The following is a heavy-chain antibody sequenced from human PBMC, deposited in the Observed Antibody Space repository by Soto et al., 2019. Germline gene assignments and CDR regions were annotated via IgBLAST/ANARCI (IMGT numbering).Heavy chain of an antibody. CDR3: ARDLKLQQLPLLGY. CDR1: GYTFTGYY. V-gene: IGHV1-2*02. CDR2: INPNSGGT. D-gene: IGHD6-13*01. Sequence: ASVKVSCKASGYTFTGYYMHWVRQAPGQGLEWMGWINPNSGGTNYAQKFQGRVTMTRDTSISTAHMELSRLRSDDTAVYYCARDLKLQQLPLLGYWGQGTLVTVSS. J-gene: IGHJ4*02.